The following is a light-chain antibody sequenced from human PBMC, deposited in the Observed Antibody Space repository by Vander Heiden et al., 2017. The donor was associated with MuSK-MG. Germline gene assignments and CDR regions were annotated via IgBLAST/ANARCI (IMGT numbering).Light chain of an antibody. CDR3: QQYSNWHPAMYT. CDR2: GAS. Sequence: EIVMTQSPATLSVSPGERATLSCRASQSVSRNLAWYQQKVGQAPRLLIYGASTRATGIPARFSGSGSGTEFTLTISSLQSEDFAVYYCQQYSNWHPAMYTFGQGTKLEIK. J-gene: IGKJ2*01. CDR1: QSVSRN. V-gene: IGKV3-15*01.